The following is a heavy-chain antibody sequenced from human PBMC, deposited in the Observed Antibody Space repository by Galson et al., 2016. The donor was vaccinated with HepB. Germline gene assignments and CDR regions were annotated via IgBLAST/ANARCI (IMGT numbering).Heavy chain of an antibody. Sequence: SLRLSCAASGFTFSSYNMEWVRQAPGKGLEWVTYISSSGRTIYYADSVKGRFTISRDNAENSLYLQMNSLRDEDTAVYYCAREGGFDRFIDYWGQGTLVTVSS. CDR3: AREGGFDRFIDY. CDR2: ISSSGRTI. J-gene: IGHJ4*02. V-gene: IGHV3-48*02. CDR1: GFTFSSYN. D-gene: IGHD3-9*01.